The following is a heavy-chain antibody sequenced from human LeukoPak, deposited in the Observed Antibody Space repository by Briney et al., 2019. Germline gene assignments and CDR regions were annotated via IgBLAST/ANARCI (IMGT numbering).Heavy chain of an antibody. J-gene: IGHJ4*02. Sequence: GGSLRLSCAASGFTFSSYSMNWVRQAPGKGLEWVSSISSSSSYIHYADSVKGRFTISRDNAKNSLYLQMNSLRAEDTAVYYCARDRVAYGRFGAFFDYWGQGTLVTVSS. CDR3: ARDRVAYGRFGAFFDY. CDR1: GFTFSSYS. V-gene: IGHV3-21*01. CDR2: ISSSSSYI. D-gene: IGHD3-10*01.